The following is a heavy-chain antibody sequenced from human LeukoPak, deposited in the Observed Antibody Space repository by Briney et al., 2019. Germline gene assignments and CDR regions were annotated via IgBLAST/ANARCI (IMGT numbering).Heavy chain of an antibody. CDR2: ISSSSSYI. CDR1: GFTFSSYS. CDR3: ARDGDYGDYLGSDY. V-gene: IGHV3-21*01. Sequence: GRSLRLSCAASGFTFSSYSMNWVRQAPGKGLEWVSSISSSSSYIYYADSVKGRFTISRDNAKNSLYLQMNTLRAEDTAVYYCARDGDYGDYLGSDYWGQGTLVTVSS. J-gene: IGHJ4*02. D-gene: IGHD4-17*01.